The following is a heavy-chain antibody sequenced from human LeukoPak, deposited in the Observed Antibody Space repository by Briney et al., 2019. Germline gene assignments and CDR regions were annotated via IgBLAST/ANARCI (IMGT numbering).Heavy chain of an antibody. Sequence: GGSLRLSCAASGFTFSSYSMNWVRQAPGKGLEWVSSISSSSSYIYYADSVKGRFTISRDNAKNSLFLQMNSLRAEDTAVYYCARDKAHLAAAGFIDYWGQGTLVTVSS. V-gene: IGHV3-21*01. CDR2: ISSSSSYI. D-gene: IGHD6-13*01. CDR1: GFTFSSYS. J-gene: IGHJ4*02. CDR3: ARDKAHLAAAGFIDY.